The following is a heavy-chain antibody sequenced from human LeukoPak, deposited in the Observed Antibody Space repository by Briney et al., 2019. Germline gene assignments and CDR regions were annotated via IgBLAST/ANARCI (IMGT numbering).Heavy chain of an antibody. J-gene: IGHJ6*02. D-gene: IGHD6-19*01. Sequence: PGGSLRLSCAASGFSFSSHWMSWVRQAPGKGLEWVANIKQDESEKYYVDSVKGRFTISRDNAKNSLYLQMNSLRDEDTAVYYCARVQTLSSGSYYYYGMDVWGQGTTVSVS. CDR3: ARVQTLSSGSYYYYGMDV. CDR1: GFSFSSHW. CDR2: IKQDESEK. V-gene: IGHV3-7*01.